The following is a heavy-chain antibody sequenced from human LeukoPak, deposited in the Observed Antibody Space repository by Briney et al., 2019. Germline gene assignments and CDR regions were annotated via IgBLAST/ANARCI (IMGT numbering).Heavy chain of an antibody. CDR1: GGSISSYY. CDR2: IYYSGST. J-gene: IGHJ5*02. Sequence: SETLSLTCAVSGGSISSYYWSWIRQPPGKGLEWIEYIYYSGSTNYNPSLKSRVTISVGTSKNQFSLKLSSVTAADTAVYYCARQVDIVATIGNWFDPWGQGTLVTVSS. D-gene: IGHD5-12*01. CDR3: ARQVDIVATIGNWFDP. V-gene: IGHV4-59*08.